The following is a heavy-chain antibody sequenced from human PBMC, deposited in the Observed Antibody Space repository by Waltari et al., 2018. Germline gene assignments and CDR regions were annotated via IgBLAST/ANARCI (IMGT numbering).Heavy chain of an antibody. J-gene: IGHJ4*02. CDR1: GGTFSSYA. CDR3: ARVLKGPNQAYFDY. D-gene: IGHD2-2*01. Sequence: QVQLVQSGAEVKKPGSSVKVSCKASGGTFSSYAISWVRQAPGQGLEWMGVIIPILGIANYAQKFQGRVTITADKSTSTAYMELSSLRSEDTAVYYCARVLKGPNQAYFDYWGQGTLVTVSS. CDR2: IIPILGIA. V-gene: IGHV1-69*10.